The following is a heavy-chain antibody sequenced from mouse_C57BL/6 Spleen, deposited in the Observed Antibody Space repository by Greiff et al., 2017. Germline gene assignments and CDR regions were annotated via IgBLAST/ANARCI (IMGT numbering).Heavy chain of an antibody. CDR2: ISYDGSN. CDR1: GYSITSGYY. Sequence: ESGPGLVKPSQSLSLTCSVTGYSITSGYYWNWIRQFPGNKLEWMGYISYDGSNNYNPSLKNRISITRDTSKNQFFLKLNSVTTEDTATYYCARGDYGRCFDYWGQGTTLTVSS. V-gene: IGHV3-6*01. CDR3: ARGDYGRCFDY. D-gene: IGHD1-1*01. J-gene: IGHJ2*01.